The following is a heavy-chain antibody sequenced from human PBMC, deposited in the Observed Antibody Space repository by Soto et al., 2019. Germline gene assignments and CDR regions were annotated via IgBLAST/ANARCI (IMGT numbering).Heavy chain of an antibody. CDR3: ARGFRYYDFWSGN. V-gene: IGHV3-30-3*01. J-gene: IGHJ4*02. Sequence: QVQLVESGGGVVQPGRSLRLSCAASGFTFSSYAMHWVRQAPGKGLEWVAVISYDGSNKYYADSVKGRFTISRDNSKNTLYLQMNSLRAEDTAVYYCARGFRYYDFWSGNWGQGTLVTVSS. D-gene: IGHD3-3*01. CDR1: GFTFSSYA. CDR2: ISYDGSNK.